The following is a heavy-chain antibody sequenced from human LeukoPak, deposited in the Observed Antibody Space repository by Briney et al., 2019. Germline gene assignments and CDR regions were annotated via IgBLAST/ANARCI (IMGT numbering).Heavy chain of an antibody. Sequence: GGSLRLSCAASGFTFSSIAMSWVRQAPDKGLEWVSTISGSGGGTYYADSVKGRFTISRDNAKNSLYLQMNSLRAEDTAVYYCARDQGCSSTSCYGTPYYFDYWGQGTLVTVSS. CDR2: ISGSGGGT. CDR1: GFTFSSIA. D-gene: IGHD2-2*01. J-gene: IGHJ4*02. CDR3: ARDQGCSSTSCYGTPYYFDY. V-gene: IGHV3-23*01.